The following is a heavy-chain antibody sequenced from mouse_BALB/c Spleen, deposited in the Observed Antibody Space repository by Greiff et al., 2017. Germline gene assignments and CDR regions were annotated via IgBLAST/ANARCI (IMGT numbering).Heavy chain of an antibody. Sequence: EVQLQESGPGLVKPSQSLSLTCTVTGYSITSDYAWNWIRQFPGNKLEWMGYISYSGSTSYNPSLKSRISITRDTSKNQFFLQLNSVTTEDTATYYCARDYRYDLAWFAYWGQGTLVTVSA. V-gene: IGHV3-2*02. D-gene: IGHD2-14*01. CDR2: ISYSGST. CDR1: GYSITSDYA. J-gene: IGHJ3*01. CDR3: ARDYRYDLAWFAY.